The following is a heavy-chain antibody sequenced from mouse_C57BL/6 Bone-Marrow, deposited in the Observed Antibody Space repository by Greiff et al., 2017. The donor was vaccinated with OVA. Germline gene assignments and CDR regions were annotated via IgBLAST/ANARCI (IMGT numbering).Heavy chain of an antibody. J-gene: IGHJ3*01. CDR2: FSDGGGYT. Sequence: EVHLVESGGGLVKPGGSLKLSCAASGFTFSSYAMSWVRQPPEKRLVWVATFSDGGGYTNYPDTVKGRFTISSNKAKNKLYMQMSHLKSDDTAMYYCAREGDAYWGQGTLVTVSA. V-gene: IGHV5-4*01. CDR1: GFTFSSYA. CDR3: AREGDAY.